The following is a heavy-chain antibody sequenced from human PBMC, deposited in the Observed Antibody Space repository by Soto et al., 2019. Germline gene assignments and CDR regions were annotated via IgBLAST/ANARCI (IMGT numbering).Heavy chain of an antibody. Sequence: GGSLRLSCITSGMTFRYYWMSWVRQAPGKGLEWVANIKEDGSETHYVDSVKGRFTISRDNAKNSLYLQMNSLRAEDTALYYCARDSRRVGATSDLDYWGLGTLVTVSS. CDR3: ARDSRRVGATSDLDY. V-gene: IGHV3-7*01. CDR1: GMTFRYYW. D-gene: IGHD1-26*01. CDR2: IKEDGSET. J-gene: IGHJ4*02.